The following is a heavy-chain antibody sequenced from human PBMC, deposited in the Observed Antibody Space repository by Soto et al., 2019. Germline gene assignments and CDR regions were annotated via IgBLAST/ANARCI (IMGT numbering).Heavy chain of an antibody. CDR1: GGSISSYY. CDR2: IFYSGST. D-gene: IGHD4-4*01. V-gene: IGHV4-59*08. CDR3: ARRDSNYFFSFDL. Sequence: QVQLQESGPGLVKPSETLALTCTVAGGSISSYYWSWIRQPPGKGLEWMGYIFYSGSTNYNPSLKSRVTLAVDTSKNQYSLKLSSVAAADTAVYYCARRDSNYFFSFDLLGRGTLVTVSS. J-gene: IGHJ2*01.